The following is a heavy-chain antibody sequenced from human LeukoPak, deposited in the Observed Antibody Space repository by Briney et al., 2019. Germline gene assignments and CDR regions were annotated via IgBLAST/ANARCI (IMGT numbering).Heavy chain of an antibody. Sequence: QPGGSLRLSCAASGFTFSDYVIHWVRQAPGKGLEWVAVISIDGNNKYYGDSVKGRFTISRDNSKNTLYLQINSLRPEDTAVYYCAKDQSQWGQGTLVIVSS. CDR3: AKDQSQ. CDR2: ISIDGNNK. V-gene: IGHV3-30*18. CDR1: GFTFSDYV. J-gene: IGHJ4*02.